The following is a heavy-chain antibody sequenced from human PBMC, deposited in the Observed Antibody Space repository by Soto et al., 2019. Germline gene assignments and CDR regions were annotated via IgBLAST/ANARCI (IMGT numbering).Heavy chain of an antibody. J-gene: IGHJ4*02. D-gene: IGHD6-13*01. CDR1: GGSFSGYY. CDR2: INHSGST. CDR3: ARANAEYSSSPPYSSSWYYFDY. Sequence: SETLSLTCAVYGGSFSGYYWSWIRQPPGKGLEWIGEINHSGSTNYNPSLKSRVTISVDTSKNQFSLKLSSVTAADTAVYYCARANAEYSSSPPYSSSWYYFDYWGQGTLVTVSS. V-gene: IGHV4-34*01.